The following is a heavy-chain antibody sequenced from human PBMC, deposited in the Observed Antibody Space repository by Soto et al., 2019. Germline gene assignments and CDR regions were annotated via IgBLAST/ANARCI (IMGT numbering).Heavy chain of an antibody. J-gene: IGHJ4*02. CDR2: ISGSGVST. Sequence: GSLRLSCTASGFTFSNYAMSWVRQAPGKGLEWVSSISGSGVSTYYADSVRGRFTISRDNSKNTLFLQTNSLRVEDTAVYYCAQAGYSSGWYPPFFDYWGQGTLVTVSS. CDR3: AQAGYSSGWYPPFFDY. V-gene: IGHV3-23*01. CDR1: GFTFSNYA. D-gene: IGHD6-19*01.